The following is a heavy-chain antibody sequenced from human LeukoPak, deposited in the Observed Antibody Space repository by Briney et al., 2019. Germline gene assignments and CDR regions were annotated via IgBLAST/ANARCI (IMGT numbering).Heavy chain of an antibody. Sequence: ASVKVSCKASGYTFISYGVSWVRQAPGQGLEWMGWISTHSGNAYYAQKFQGRVTMTTDTSTSTAYMELRSQTSDDTAVYYCARVRITQRWFDPWGQGTLVTVSS. CDR3: ARVRITQRWFDP. CDR2: ISTHSGNA. D-gene: IGHD3-10*01. V-gene: IGHV1-18*01. J-gene: IGHJ5*02. CDR1: GYTFISYG.